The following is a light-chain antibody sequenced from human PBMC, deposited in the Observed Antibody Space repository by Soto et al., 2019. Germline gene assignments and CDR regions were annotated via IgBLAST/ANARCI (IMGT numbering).Light chain of an antibody. Sequence: DLHMTQSPSTLSASVGDRVTITCRASQSISSWLAWYQQKPGKAPKLLIYKASSLESGVPSRFSGSGSGTEFTLTISSLQPDDFATYYCQQYNSYSPGRTFGQGTKVDIK. J-gene: IGKJ1*01. CDR3: QQYNSYSPGRT. CDR2: KAS. V-gene: IGKV1-5*03. CDR1: QSISSW.